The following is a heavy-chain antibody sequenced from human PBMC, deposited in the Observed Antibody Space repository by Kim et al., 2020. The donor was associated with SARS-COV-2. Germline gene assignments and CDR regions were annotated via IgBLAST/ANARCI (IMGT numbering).Heavy chain of an antibody. V-gene: IGHV3-30*02. Sequence: ESVEGRLTISRDNSKNTLYLQMNSLRAEDTAVYYCAKNYDSSGYYHYFDYWGQGTLVTVSS. D-gene: IGHD3-22*01. J-gene: IGHJ4*02. CDR3: AKNYDSSGYYHYFDY.